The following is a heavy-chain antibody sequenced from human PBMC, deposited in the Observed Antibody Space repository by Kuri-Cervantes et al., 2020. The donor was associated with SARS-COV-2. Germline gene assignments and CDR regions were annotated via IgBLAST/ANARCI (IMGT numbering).Heavy chain of an antibody. V-gene: IGHV3-23*01. CDR3: ARDRNDILTGYYVDY. D-gene: IGHD3-9*01. CDR2: ISGSGGST. J-gene: IGHJ4*02. CDR1: GFTFSSYA. Sequence: GGSLRLSCAASGFTFSSYAMSWVRQAPGKGLEWVSAISGSGGSTYYADSVKGRFTISRDNSKNTLYLQMNSLRAEDTAVYYCARDRNDILTGYYVDYWGQGTLVTVSS.